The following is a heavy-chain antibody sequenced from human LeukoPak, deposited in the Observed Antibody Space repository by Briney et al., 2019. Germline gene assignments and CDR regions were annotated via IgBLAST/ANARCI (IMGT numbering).Heavy chain of an antibody. CDR3: ARGHDYVWGSYRLDY. CDR2: IIPIFGTA. Sequence: SVKVSCKASGGTFSSYAISWVRQAPGQGLEWMGGIIPIFGTANYAQKFQGRVTITADESTSTAYMELSSLRSEDTAVYYCARGHDYVWGSYRLDYWGQGTLVTVSS. D-gene: IGHD3-16*02. J-gene: IGHJ4*02. V-gene: IGHV1-69*13. CDR1: GGTFSSYA.